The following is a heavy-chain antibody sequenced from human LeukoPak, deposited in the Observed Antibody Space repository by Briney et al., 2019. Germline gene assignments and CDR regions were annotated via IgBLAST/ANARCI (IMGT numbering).Heavy chain of an antibody. CDR2: IYYSGST. J-gene: IGHJ3*02. V-gene: IGHV4-31*03. Sequence: SGTLSLTCTVSGGSISSGGYYWSWIRQHPGKGLEWIGYIYYSGSTYYNPSLKSRVTISVDTSKNQFSLKLSSVTAADTAVYYCARSPGYCTNGVCLTDAFDIWGQGTMVTVSS. D-gene: IGHD2-8*01. CDR3: ARSPGYCTNGVCLTDAFDI. CDR1: GGSISSGGYY.